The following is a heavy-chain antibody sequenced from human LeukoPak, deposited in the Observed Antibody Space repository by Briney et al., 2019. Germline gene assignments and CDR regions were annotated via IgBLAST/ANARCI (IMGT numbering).Heavy chain of an antibody. CDR1: GFTFSSYG. Sequence: QTGGSLRLSYAASGFTFSSYGMHWVRQAPGKGLEWVAFIRYDGSNKYYADSVKGRFTISRGNSKNTLYLQMNSLRAEDTAVYYCAKTPGWFGSRGPHFNFDYWGQGTLVTVSS. V-gene: IGHV3-30*02. CDR3: AKTPGWFGSRGPHFNFDY. J-gene: IGHJ4*02. D-gene: IGHD3-10*01. CDR2: IRYDGSNK.